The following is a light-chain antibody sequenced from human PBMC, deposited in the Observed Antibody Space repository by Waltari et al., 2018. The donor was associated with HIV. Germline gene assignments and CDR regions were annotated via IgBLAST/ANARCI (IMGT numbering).Light chain of an antibody. CDR1: SSDVGGYNY. CDR2: DVS. Sequence: QSALTQPASVSGSPGQSITIHCTGTSSDVGGYNYVSWYQQHPGKAPKLMIYDVSKRPSVVSNRFSGSKSGNTASLTISGLQAEDEADYYCCSYAGSSTHVVFGGGTKLTVL. V-gene: IGLV2-23*02. CDR3: CSYAGSSTHVV. J-gene: IGLJ2*01.